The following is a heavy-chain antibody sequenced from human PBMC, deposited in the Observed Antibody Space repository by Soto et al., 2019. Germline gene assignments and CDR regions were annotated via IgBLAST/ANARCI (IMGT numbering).Heavy chain of an antibody. CDR3: ARDTDTPTVTTYAFDI. J-gene: IGHJ3*02. CDR2: ISSSSSYI. V-gene: IGHV3-21*01. Sequence: GGSLRLSCAASGFTFSSYSMNWVRQAPGKGLEWVSSISSSSSYIYYADSVKGRFTISRDNAKNSLYLQMNSLRAEDTAVYYCARDTDTPTVTTYAFDIWGQGTMVTVSS. CDR1: GFTFSSYS. D-gene: IGHD4-17*01.